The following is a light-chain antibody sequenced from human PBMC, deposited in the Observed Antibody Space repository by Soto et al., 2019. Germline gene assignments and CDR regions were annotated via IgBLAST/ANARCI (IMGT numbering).Light chain of an antibody. J-gene: IGLJ3*02. V-gene: IGLV1-40*01. CDR2: GNS. Sequence: QSVLTQPPSVSGAPGQRVTISCTGSSSNIGAGYDVHWYQQLPGTAPKLLIYGNSNRPSGVPDRFSGSKSGTSASLAITGLQAEDAADYYCQSYDSRLSGWVFGGGTQLTVL. CDR1: SSNIGAGYD. CDR3: QSYDSRLSGWV.